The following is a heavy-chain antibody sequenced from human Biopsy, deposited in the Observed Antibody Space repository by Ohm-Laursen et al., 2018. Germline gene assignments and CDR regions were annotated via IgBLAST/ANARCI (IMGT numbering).Heavy chain of an antibody. D-gene: IGHD3-22*01. J-gene: IGHJ4*02. V-gene: IGHV4-39*01. CDR3: ARDYDTSGYYYVS. CDR2: IFYRGST. CDR1: GGSISSNNYY. Sequence: GTLSLTCTVSGGSISSNNYYWGWIRQPPGKGLEWIGSIFYRGSTHYKPSLKSRVNISVDTSKNQFSLKLNSVTAADTAVYYCARDYDTSGYYYVSRGQGTLVTVSS.